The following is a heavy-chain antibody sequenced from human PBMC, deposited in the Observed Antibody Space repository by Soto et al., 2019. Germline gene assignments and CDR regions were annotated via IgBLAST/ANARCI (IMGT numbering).Heavy chain of an antibody. CDR1: GGTFSSYA. Sequence: ASVKVSCKASGGTFSSYAISWVRQAPGQGLEWMGGIIPIFGTANYAQKFQGRVTITADESTSTAYMELSSLRSEDTAVYYCARAKYYYDSSGYVGDYWGQGTLVTVSS. CDR3: ARAKYYYDSSGYVGDY. V-gene: IGHV1-69*13. D-gene: IGHD3-22*01. CDR2: IIPIFGTA. J-gene: IGHJ4*02.